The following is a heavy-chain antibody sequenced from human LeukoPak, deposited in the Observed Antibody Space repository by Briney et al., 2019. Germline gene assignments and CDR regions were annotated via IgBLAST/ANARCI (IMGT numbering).Heavy chain of an antibody. J-gene: IGHJ4*02. CDR2: IYHSGRT. Sequence: SETLSLTCTVSGYSISSGYYWGWIRQPPGKGLEWIGSIYHSGRTFYNPSLKSRVTISVDTSKNQFSLKLSSVTAADTAVYYCARVKYDYVWGSYRDIDLTDYWGQGTLVTVSS. CDR1: GYSISSGYY. D-gene: IGHD3-16*02. V-gene: IGHV4-38-2*02. CDR3: ARVKYDYVWGSYRDIDLTDY.